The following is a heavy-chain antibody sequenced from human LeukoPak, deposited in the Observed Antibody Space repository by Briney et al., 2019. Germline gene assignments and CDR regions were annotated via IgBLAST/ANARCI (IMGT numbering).Heavy chain of an antibody. J-gene: IGHJ4*02. Sequence: GGSLRLSCAASGFTFSSYSMNWVRQAPGKGLEWVSSISSSSSYIYYADSVKGRFTISRDNAKNPLYLQMNSLRAEDTAVYYCARDLVYYGSGSYGYWGQGTLVTVSS. V-gene: IGHV3-21*01. CDR3: ARDLVYYGSGSYGY. CDR1: GFTFSSYS. CDR2: ISSSSSYI. D-gene: IGHD3-10*01.